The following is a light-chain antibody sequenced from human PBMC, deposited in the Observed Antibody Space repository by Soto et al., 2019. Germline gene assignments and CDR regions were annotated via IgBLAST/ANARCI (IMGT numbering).Light chain of an antibody. J-gene: IGKJ2*01. CDR1: QSVSSSY. CDR2: GAS. V-gene: IGKV3-20*01. CDR3: QRYGSSLYT. Sequence: EIVLTQSPGTLSLSPGERATLSCRASQSVSSSYLAWYQQKPGQAPRLLIYGASSRATGIPARFSGSGSGTDFTLTISSLESEDFAVYYCQRYGSSLYTFGQGTKLEIK.